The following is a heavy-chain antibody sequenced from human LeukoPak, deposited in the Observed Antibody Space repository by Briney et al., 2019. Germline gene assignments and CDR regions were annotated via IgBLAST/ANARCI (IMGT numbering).Heavy chain of an antibody. CDR1: GGSVSGYY. CDR2: ISHSGST. J-gene: IGHJ3*02. CDR3: ARSANAFDM. Sequence: PSETLSLTCAVSGGSVSGYYWSWIRQPPGKGPEWIGKISHSGSTNYNPSLKSRVTISVDTSTNQFSLNLSSVTAADTAVYYCARSANAFDMWGQGTMVTVSS. V-gene: IGHV4-34*01.